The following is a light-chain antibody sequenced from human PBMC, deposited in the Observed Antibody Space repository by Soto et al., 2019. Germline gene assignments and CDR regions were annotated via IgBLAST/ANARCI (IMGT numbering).Light chain of an antibody. V-gene: IGKV3-20*01. J-gene: IGKJ5*01. CDR1: QCVSSSY. Sequence: EIVLTQSPGTLSLSPGERATLSCRASQCVSSSYLAWYQQKPGQPPRLLIYGASLRPTGIPDRFSGSGSGTDFTLTISRLEPEDFAVYYCQHFGGSLPVTFGQGTRLEIK. CDR3: QHFGGSLPVT. CDR2: GAS.